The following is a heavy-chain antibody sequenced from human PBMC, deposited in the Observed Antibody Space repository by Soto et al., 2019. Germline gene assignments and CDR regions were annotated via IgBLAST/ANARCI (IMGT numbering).Heavy chain of an antibody. D-gene: IGHD4-17*01. CDR2: ISWNSGSI. CDR3: AKDFYGAFDY. J-gene: IGHJ4*02. V-gene: IGHV3-9*01. Sequence: EVQLVESGGGLVQPGRSLRLSCAASGFTFDDYAMHWVRQAPGKGLEWVSGISWNSGSIGYADSVKGRFTISRDNAKNSLYLQMNSLRAEDTALYYCAKDFYGAFDYWGQGTLVTVSS. CDR1: GFTFDDYA.